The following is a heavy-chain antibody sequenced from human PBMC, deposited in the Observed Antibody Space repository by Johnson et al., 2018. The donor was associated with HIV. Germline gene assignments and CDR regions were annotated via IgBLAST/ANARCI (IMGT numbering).Heavy chain of an antibody. CDR1: GFTFDDYA. D-gene: IGHD6-6*01. V-gene: IGHV3-9*01. CDR3: AKALAALLDAFDI. J-gene: IGHJ3*02. CDR2: ISWNSGSI. Sequence: VQLVESGGGLVQPGRSLRLSCAASGFTFDDYAMHWVRQAPGKGLEWVSGISWNSGSIGYADSVKGRFTISRDNAKNSLYLQMNSLRAEDTALYYCAKALAALLDAFDIWGQGTMVTVSS.